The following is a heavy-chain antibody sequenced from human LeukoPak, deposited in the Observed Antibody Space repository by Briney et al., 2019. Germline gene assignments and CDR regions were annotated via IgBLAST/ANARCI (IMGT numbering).Heavy chain of an antibody. CDR1: GFTFSSHA. CDR2: ISGSGGST. CDR3: AKDKFNQPEGLFDY. Sequence: PGGSLRLSCAASGFTFSSHAMSWVRQAPGKGLEWVSAISGSGGSTYYADSVKGRFTISRDNSKNTLYLRMNSLRAEDTAVYYCAKDKFNQPEGLFDYWGQGTLVTVSS. J-gene: IGHJ4*02. V-gene: IGHV3-23*01. D-gene: IGHD2-2*01.